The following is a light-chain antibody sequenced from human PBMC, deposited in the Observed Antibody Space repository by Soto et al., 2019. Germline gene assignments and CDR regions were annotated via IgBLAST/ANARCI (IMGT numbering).Light chain of an antibody. Sequence: DIQMTQSPSTLSASVGDRVTITCRASQSISSWLAWYQQKTGKAHKLLIYKASSLESGVPSRFSGSGSGTEFTLTISSLQPDDFATYYCQQYNSYPWTFGQGTKV. V-gene: IGKV1-5*03. CDR1: QSISSW. CDR3: QQYNSYPWT. CDR2: KAS. J-gene: IGKJ1*01.